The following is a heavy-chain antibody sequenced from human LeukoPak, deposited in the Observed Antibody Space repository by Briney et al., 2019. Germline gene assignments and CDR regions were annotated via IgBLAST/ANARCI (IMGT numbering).Heavy chain of an antibody. Sequence: GGSLRLSCLASGFAFGTYTINWVRQAPGKGLEWVSSISTGSTYIYYADSVRGRFTISRDNAENSLYLQMNSLTAEDTAVYYCARVPRNQHPLIVATIHNYYYYYMDVWGKGTTVTVSS. J-gene: IGHJ6*03. V-gene: IGHV3-21*01. CDR2: ISTGSTYI. D-gene: IGHD5-12*01. CDR3: ARVPRNQHPLIVATIHNYYYYYMDV. CDR1: GFAFGTYT.